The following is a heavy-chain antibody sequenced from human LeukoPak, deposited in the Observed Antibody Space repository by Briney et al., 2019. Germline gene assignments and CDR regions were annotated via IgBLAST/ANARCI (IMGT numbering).Heavy chain of an antibody. Sequence: GGSLRLSCAASGFTFSSYAMSWVRQAPGKGLEWVSAISGSGGSTYYADSVKGRFTISRGNSKNTLYLQMNSLRAEDTAVYYCAKDLPRYYYTAGIAAAGHDYWGQGTLVTVSS. CDR3: AKDLPRYYYTAGIAAAGHDY. V-gene: IGHV3-23*01. J-gene: IGHJ4*02. CDR1: GFTFSSYA. CDR2: ISGSGGST. D-gene: IGHD6-13*01.